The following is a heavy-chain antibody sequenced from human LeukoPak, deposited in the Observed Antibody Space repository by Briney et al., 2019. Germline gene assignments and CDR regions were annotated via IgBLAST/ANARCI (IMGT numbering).Heavy chain of an antibody. D-gene: IGHD3-10*01. V-gene: IGHV4-39*07. CDR2: IYYSGST. Sequence: SGTLSLTCTVSGGSISSYYWGWIRQPPGKGLEWIGSIYYSGSTYYNPSLKSRVTISVDTSKNQFSLKLSSVTAADTAAYYCAREKWDYYGSGSYRNFDYWGQGTPVTVSS. J-gene: IGHJ4*02. CDR3: AREKWDYYGSGSYRNFDY. CDR1: GGSISSYY.